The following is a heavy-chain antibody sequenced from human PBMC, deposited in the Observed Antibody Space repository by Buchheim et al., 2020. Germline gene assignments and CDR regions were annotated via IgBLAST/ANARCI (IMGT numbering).Heavy chain of an antibody. CDR3: AREGPREEWELTYYYYYYGMDV. Sequence: QVQLVESGGGVVQPGRSLRLSCAASGFTFSSYGMHWVRQAPGKGLEWVAVISYDGSNKYYADSVKGRFTISRDNSKNTLYLQMNSLRAEDTAVYYCAREGPREEWELTYYYYYYGMDVWGQGTT. V-gene: IGHV3-30*03. J-gene: IGHJ6*02. CDR1: GFTFSSYG. CDR2: ISYDGSNK. D-gene: IGHD1-26*01.